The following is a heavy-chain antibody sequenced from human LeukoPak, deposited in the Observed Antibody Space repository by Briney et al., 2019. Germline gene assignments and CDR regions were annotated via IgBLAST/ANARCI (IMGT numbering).Heavy chain of an antibody. CDR1: GLSFSSFA. CDR2: ISGSGGST. D-gene: IGHD4-23*01. CDR3: ARKWGPDYGGNSPPDY. J-gene: IGHJ4*02. Sequence: GGSLRLSCAATGLSFSSFAMSWVRQGPARGLEWVSAISGSGGSTYYADSVKGRFTISRDNSKNTLYLQMNSLRAENTAVYYCARKWGPDYGGNSPPDYWGQGTLVTVPS. V-gene: IGHV3-23*01.